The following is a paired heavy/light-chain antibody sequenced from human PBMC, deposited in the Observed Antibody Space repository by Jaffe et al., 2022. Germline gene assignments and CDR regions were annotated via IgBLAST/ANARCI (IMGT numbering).Heavy chain of an antibody. V-gene: IGHV3-15*01. J-gene: IGHJ6*03. D-gene: IGHD3-3*01. CDR2: IKSKTDGGTT. CDR1: GFTFSNAW. CDR3: TTGSEEVTIFGVPRVYYYYYMDV. Sequence: EVQLVESGGGLVKPGGSLRLSCAASGFTFSNAWMSWVRQAPGKGLEWVGRIKSKTDGGTTDYAAPVKGRFTISRDDSKNTLYLQMNSLKTEDTAVYYCTTGSEEVTIFGVPRVYYYYYMDVWGKGTTVTVSS.
Light chain of an antibody. J-gene: IGLJ3*02. CDR1: VLGENY. CDR3: LSGDEDNRV. Sequence: SYELTQLPSVSVSPGQTARITCSGDVLGENYADWYQQKPGQAPELVIYEDSERYPGIPERFSGSTSGNTTTLTISRVLTEDEADYYCLSGDEDNRVFGGGTKLTVL. V-gene: IGLV3-22*01. CDR2: EDS.